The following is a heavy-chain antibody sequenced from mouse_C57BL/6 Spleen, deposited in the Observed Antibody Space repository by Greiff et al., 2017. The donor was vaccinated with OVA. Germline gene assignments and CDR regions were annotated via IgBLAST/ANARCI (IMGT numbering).Heavy chain of an antibody. D-gene: IGHD1-1*01. CDR2: ISDGGSYT. CDR3: ARDDYYGSSYRWYFDV. CDR1: GFTFSSYA. J-gene: IGHJ1*03. V-gene: IGHV5-4*01. Sequence: EVKLVESGGGLVKPGGSLKLSCAASGFTFSSYAMSWVRQTPEKRLEWVATISDGGSYTYYPDNVKGRFTSSRDNAKNNLYLQMSHLKSEDTAMYYCARDDYYGSSYRWYFDVWGTGTTVTVSS.